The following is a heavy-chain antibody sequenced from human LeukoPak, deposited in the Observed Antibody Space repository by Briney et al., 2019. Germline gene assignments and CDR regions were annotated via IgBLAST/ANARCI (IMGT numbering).Heavy chain of an antibody. CDR1: GFTVSDNY. Sequence: GGSLRLSRAASGFTVSDNYMTWVRQSPGKGLEWVSIISATDTIYYAKSVKGRFTISRDSSKNTLCLQMTSLRVEDTAVYYCARGKGFLIDFWGQGTLVTVSS. CDR3: ARGKGFLIDF. V-gene: IGHV3-53*01. D-gene: IGHD3-3*01. CDR2: ISATDTI. J-gene: IGHJ4*02.